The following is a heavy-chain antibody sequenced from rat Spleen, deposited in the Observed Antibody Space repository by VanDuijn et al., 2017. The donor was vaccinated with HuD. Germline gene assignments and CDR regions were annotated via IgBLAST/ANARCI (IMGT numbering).Heavy chain of an antibody. CDR3: TRHDYSGVITNWFAY. J-gene: IGHJ3*01. Sequence: EVQLVESGGDLFQPGRSLKLSCAASGFTFRNYDMAWVRQAPTMGLEWVTSISPSGGAAYYRDSVKGRFTVSRDNAKNTLYLQLDSLRSEDTATYYCTRHDYSGVITNWFAYWGQGTLVTVSS. V-gene: IGHV5S13*01. D-gene: IGHD4-4*01. CDR2: ISPSGGAA. CDR1: GFTFRNYD.